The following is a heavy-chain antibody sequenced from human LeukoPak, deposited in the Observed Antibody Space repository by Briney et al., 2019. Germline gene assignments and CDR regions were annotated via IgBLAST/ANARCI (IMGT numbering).Heavy chain of an antibody. CDR1: GDSISNGGYY. CDR3: ARGGARSGFDP. V-gene: IGHV4-31*03. Sequence: SQTLSLTCTVSGDSISNGGYYWSWIRQHPGKGLVWIGYIYYSGSTYYNPSLKSRVTISVDTFKNQFSLKLSSVTAADTAVYYCARGGARSGFDPWGQGTLVTVST. CDR2: IYYSGST. J-gene: IGHJ5*02.